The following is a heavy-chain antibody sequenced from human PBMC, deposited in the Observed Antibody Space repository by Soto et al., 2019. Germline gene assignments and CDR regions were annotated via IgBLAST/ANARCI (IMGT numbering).Heavy chain of an antibody. Sequence: GGSLRLSCAASGFTFSSYAMSWVRQAPGKGLEWVSAISGSGGSTYYADSVKGRFTISRDNSKNTLYLQMNSLRAEDTAVYYCAKGPVAIFGVVNPTGWFDPWGQGTLVTVSS. J-gene: IGHJ5*02. V-gene: IGHV3-23*01. CDR1: GFTFSSYA. CDR2: ISGSGGST. CDR3: AKGPVAIFGVVNPTGWFDP. D-gene: IGHD3-3*01.